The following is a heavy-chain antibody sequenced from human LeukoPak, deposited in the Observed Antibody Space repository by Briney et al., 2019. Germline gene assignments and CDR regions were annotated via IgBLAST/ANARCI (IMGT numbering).Heavy chain of an antibody. CDR1: GFTFSSYA. D-gene: IGHD1-26*01. Sequence: PGGSLRLSCAASGFTFSSYAMHWVRQAPGKGLEWVAVISYDGSNKYYADSVKGRFTISRDNSKNTLYLQMNSLRAEDTAVYYCARAGGSYWGVFDYWGRGTLVTVSS. J-gene: IGHJ4*02. CDR3: ARAGGSYWGVFDY. V-gene: IGHV3-30-3*01. CDR2: ISYDGSNK.